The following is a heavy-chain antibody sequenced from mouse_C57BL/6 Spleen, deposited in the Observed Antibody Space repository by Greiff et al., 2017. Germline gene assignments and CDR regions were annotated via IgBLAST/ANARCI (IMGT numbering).Heavy chain of an antibody. CDR3: ARHDGYYSCFAY. D-gene: IGHD2-3*01. V-gene: IGHV5-9*01. J-gene: IGHJ3*01. CDR1: GFTFSSYT. CDR2: ISGGGGNT. Sequence: EVQRVESGGGLVKPGGSLKLSCAASGFTFSSYTMSWVRQTPEKRLEWVATISGGGGNTYYPDSVKGRFTISRDNAKNTLYLQMSSLRSEDTALYYCARHDGYYSCFAYWGQGTLVTVSA.